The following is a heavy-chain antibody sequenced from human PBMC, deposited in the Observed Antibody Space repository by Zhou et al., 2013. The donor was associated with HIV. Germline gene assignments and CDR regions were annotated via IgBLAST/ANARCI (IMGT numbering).Heavy chain of an antibody. CDR3: ARFPLASKEGRGFDP. CDR1: GGSISSYY. J-gene: IGHJ5*02. D-gene: IGHD3-3*02. V-gene: IGHV4-4*09. CDR2: IYTSEST. Sequence: QVQLQESGPGLVKPSETLSLTCTVSGGSISSYYWSWIRQPPGKGLEWIGYIYTSESTSYNPSLKNRVTISVDTSKNHFSLKLGSVTAADTAVYYCARFPLASKEGRGFDPWGQGTLVTVSS.